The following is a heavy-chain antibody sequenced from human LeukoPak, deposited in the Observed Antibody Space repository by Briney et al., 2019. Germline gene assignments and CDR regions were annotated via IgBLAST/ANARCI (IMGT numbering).Heavy chain of an antibody. CDR2: ISWNSGSI. CDR3: AKKTTVTTLDP. D-gene: IGHD4-17*01. Sequence: GRSLRLSCAASGFTFDDYAMHWVRQTPGKGLEWVSSISWNSGSIGYADSVKGRFTISRDNSKNTLYLQMNSLRAEDTAVYYCAKKTTVTTLDPWGQGTLVTVSS. CDR1: GFTFDDYA. J-gene: IGHJ5*02. V-gene: IGHV3-9*01.